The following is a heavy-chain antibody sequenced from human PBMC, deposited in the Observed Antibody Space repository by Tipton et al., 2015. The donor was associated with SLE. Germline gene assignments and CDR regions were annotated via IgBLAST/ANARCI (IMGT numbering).Heavy chain of an antibody. D-gene: IGHD6-13*01. CDR3: ASVVEQGFDFDY. J-gene: IGHJ4*02. Sequence: SLRLSCAASGFTVSSNYLSWVRPATGTGLEWVSVIYSGGSTYYADSVKGRFTISRDNSKNTLYLQMNSLRAEDTAVYYWASVVEQGFDFDYWGQGTLVTVSP. CDR2: IYSGGST. V-gene: IGHV3-53*05. CDR1: GFTVSSNY.